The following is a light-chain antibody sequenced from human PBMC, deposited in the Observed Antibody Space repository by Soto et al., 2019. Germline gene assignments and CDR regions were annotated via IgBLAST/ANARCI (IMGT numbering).Light chain of an antibody. CDR1: SSNVGAGYD. CDR3: QSYDSSLSGAV. CDR2: GNS. Sequence: QSVLTQPPSVSGAPGQRVIISGTGSSSNVGAGYDVHWYQQLPGTAPKLLIYGNSNRPSGVPDRFSGSKSGTSASLAITGLQAEDEADYYCQSYDSSLSGAVFGGGTQLTVL. V-gene: IGLV1-40*01. J-gene: IGLJ7*01.